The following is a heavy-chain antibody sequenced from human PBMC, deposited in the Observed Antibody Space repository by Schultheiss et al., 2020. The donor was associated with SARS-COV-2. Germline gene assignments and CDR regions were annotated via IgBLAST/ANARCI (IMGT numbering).Heavy chain of an antibody. Sequence: SETLSLTCTVSGGSVSSGSYYWSWIRQPPGKGLEWIGYIYYSGSTNYNPSLKSRVTISVDTSKNQFSLKLSSVTAADTAVYYCAREIVVVPAAIVGAFDIWGQGTMVTVSS. D-gene: IGHD2-2*01. V-gene: IGHV4-61*01. CDR2: IYYSGST. J-gene: IGHJ3*02. CDR1: GGSVSSGSYY. CDR3: AREIVVVPAAIVGAFDI.